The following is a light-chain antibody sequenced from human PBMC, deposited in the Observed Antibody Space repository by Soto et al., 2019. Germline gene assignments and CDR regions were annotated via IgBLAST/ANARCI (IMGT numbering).Light chain of an antibody. Sequence: DIQMTQSPSTLSASVGDRVTITCRASQTISSWLASYQQKPGKAPKLLFYKASSLESGVPSSFSGSGSGTEFTLTIRSLQPDVFATYYCHQYNSYWTFGQGTKVAIK. CDR3: HQYNSYWT. J-gene: IGKJ1*01. CDR1: QTISSW. V-gene: IGKV1-5*03. CDR2: KAS.